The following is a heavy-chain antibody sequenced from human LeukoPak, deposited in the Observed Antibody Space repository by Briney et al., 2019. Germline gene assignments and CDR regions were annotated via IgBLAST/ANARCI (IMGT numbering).Heavy chain of an antibody. D-gene: IGHD2-2*01. J-gene: IGHJ6*04. Sequence: SETLSLTCAVYGGSFSGYYWSWIRQPPGKGLEWTGEINHSGSTNYNPSLKSRVTISVDTPKNQFSLELSSVTAADTAVYYCARGSRGGYCSSTSCYSAPRGYYYYGMDVWGKGTTVTVSS. CDR3: ARGSRGGYCSSTSCYSAPRGYYYYGMDV. CDR1: GGSFSGYY. CDR2: INHSGST. V-gene: IGHV4-34*01.